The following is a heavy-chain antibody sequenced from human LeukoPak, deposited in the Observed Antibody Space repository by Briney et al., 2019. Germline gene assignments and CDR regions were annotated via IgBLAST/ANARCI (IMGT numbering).Heavy chain of an antibody. J-gene: IGHJ4*02. CDR2: IKQDGSEK. CDR1: GFTFSSYW. CDR3: AREGVDYYDSSGYYAGLDY. V-gene: IGHV3-7*01. Sequence: GGSLRLSCAASGFTFSSYWMSWVRQAPGKGLEWVANIKQDGSEKYYVDSVKGRFTISRDNAKNSLYLQMNSLRAEDTAVYYCAREGVDYYDSSGYYAGLDYWGQGTLVTVSS. D-gene: IGHD3-22*01.